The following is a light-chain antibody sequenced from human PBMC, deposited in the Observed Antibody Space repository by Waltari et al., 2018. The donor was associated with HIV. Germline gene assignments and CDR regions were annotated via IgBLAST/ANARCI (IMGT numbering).Light chain of an antibody. CDR3: QQRSNWVT. J-gene: IGKJ4*01. Sequence: EIVLTQSPATLSLSPGERATLSCRASQSVSSPLAWYQHKPGQAPRLLIYDASNRATGIPARFSGSGSVTDFTLTISSLEPEDFAVYYCQQRSNWVTFGGGTKVEIK. V-gene: IGKV3-11*01. CDR2: DAS. CDR1: QSVSSP.